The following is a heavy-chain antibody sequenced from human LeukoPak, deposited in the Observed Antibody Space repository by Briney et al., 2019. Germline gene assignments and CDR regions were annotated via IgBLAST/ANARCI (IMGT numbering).Heavy chain of an antibody. Sequence: PGESLKISCKGSGYSFTSYWIGWVRQMPGKGLEWMGIIYPGDSDTRYSPSFQGQVTISADRSISTAYLQWSSLKASDTAMYYCARHRRGGNSKKTTEVDYWGQGTLVTVSS. CDR2: IYPGDSDT. CDR3: ARHRRGGNSKKTTEVDY. CDR1: GYSFTSYW. D-gene: IGHD4-23*01. V-gene: IGHV5-51*01. J-gene: IGHJ4*02.